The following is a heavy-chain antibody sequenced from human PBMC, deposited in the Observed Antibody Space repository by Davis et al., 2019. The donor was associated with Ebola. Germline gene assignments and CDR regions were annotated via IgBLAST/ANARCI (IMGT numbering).Heavy chain of an antibody. Sequence: GESLKISCAASGFTFSSYWLHWVRQAPGKGLVWISILNSDGSTTRYADSVKGRFPISRDNAKNSLYLQMNSLRAEDTAVYYCARGTIAARYYYYGMDVWGQGTTVTVSS. D-gene: IGHD6-6*01. CDR1: GFTFSSYW. CDR3: ARGTIAARYYYYGMDV. J-gene: IGHJ6*02. CDR2: LNSDGSTT. V-gene: IGHV3-74*01.